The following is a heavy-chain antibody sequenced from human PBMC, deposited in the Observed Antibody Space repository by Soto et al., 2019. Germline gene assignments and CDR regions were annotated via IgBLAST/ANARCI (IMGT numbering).Heavy chain of an antibody. J-gene: IGHJ6*02. CDR1: GFTFTSSA. V-gene: IGHV1-58*02. CDR3: AVRGFLTGSPNDYSYYGLDV. CDR2: IVVGSGNT. D-gene: IGHD3-9*01. Sequence: QMQLVQSGPEVKKPGTSVKVSCKASGFTFTSSAMQWVRQARGQRLEWIGWIVVGSGNTNYAQKFQERVTITRDMSTSTAYMELSSLRSEDTAVYYCAVRGFLTGSPNDYSYYGLDVWGQGTTVTVSS.